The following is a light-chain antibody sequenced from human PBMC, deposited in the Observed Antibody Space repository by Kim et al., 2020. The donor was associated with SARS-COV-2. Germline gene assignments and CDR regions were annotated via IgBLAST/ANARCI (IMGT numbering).Light chain of an antibody. CDR2: GNS. Sequence: QRVTNSCTGSSSNIGAGYDVHWYQQLPGAAPKLLIYGNSDRPSGVPDRFSGSKSGTSASLAITGLQAEDEADYYCQSYDSGLSARVFGGGTQLTVL. J-gene: IGLJ3*02. CDR3: QSYDSGLSARV. CDR1: SSNIGAGYD. V-gene: IGLV1-40*01.